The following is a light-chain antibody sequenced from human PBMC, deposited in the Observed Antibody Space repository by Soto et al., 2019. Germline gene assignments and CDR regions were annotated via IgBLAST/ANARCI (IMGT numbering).Light chain of an antibody. CDR2: DAS. CDR1: QSINNY. CDR3: QQYADLPIR. J-gene: IGKJ5*01. Sequence: IHITHPRTSLTTSVGDRVTITCRASQSINNYLNWYQQKPGKAPKLLIDDASNLQTGFPSRFSGSGSGIHFSLTIGRLQPDDVAIYYCQQYADLPIRFGHGTRMEIK. V-gene: IGKV1-33*01.